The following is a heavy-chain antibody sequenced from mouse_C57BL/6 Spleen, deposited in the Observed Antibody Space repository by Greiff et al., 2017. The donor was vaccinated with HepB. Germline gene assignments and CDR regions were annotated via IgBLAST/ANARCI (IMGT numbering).Heavy chain of an antibody. CDR2: ISSGGDYI. D-gene: IGHD1-1*01. Sequence: DVMLVESGEGLVKPGGSLKLSCAASGFTFSSYAMSWVRQTPEKRLEWVAYISSGGDYIYYADTVKGRFTISRDNARNTLYLQMSSLKSEDTAMYYCTRGGYYGSSFFDVWGTGTTVTVSS. CDR3: TRGGYYGSSFFDV. CDR1: GFTFSSYA. J-gene: IGHJ1*03. V-gene: IGHV5-9-1*02.